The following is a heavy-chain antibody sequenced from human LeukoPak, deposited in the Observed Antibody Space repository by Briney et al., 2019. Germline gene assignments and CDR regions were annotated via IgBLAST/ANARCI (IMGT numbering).Heavy chain of an antibody. Sequence: ASVTLTCTASGYTFTSYGISWVRQAPGRGLEWMGWISAYNGNTNYAQKLQGRVTMTTDTSTSTAYMELRSLRSDDTAVYYCARYLPVTTVVEGSNFEYWGQGQPVTVSS. J-gene: IGHJ4*02. V-gene: IGHV1-18*01. D-gene: IGHD4-23*01. CDR3: ARYLPVTTVVEGSNFEY. CDR1: GYTFTSYG. CDR2: ISAYNGNT.